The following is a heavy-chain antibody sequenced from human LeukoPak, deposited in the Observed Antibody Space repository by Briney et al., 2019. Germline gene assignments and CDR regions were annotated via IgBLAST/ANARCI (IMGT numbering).Heavy chain of an antibody. Sequence: PSETLSLTCAVYGGSFSGYYWSWIRQPPGKGLEWIGEINHSGSTNYNPSLKSRVTISVDTSKNQFSPKLSSVTAADTAVYYCARVWGGYGSTHYFDYWGQGTLVTVSS. D-gene: IGHD5-12*01. CDR2: INHSGST. CDR1: GGSFSGYY. J-gene: IGHJ4*02. CDR3: ARVWGGYGSTHYFDY. V-gene: IGHV4-34*01.